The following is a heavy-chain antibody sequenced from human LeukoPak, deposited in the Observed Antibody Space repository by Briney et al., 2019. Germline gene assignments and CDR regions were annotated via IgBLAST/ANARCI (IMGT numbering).Heavy chain of an antibody. CDR2: IYHSGST. D-gene: IGHD5-12*01. CDR1: GASISSSDYY. Sequence: SETLSLTCTVSGASISSSDYYWGWIRQPPGKGLEWIGSIYHSGSTYYNPSLKSRVTISVDTSKNQFSLKVSSVTVADTAVYYCARHPTFSGYDYYFDNWGQGTLVTVSS. CDR3: ARHPTFSGYDYYFDN. J-gene: IGHJ4*02. V-gene: IGHV4-39*01.